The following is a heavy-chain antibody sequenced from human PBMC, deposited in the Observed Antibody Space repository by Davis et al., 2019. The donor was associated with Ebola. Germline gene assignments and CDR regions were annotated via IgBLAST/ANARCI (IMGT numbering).Heavy chain of an antibody. D-gene: IGHD3-3*01. CDR3: ARGYRITIFDD. V-gene: IGHV1-2*06. CDR1: GYTFTGYY. Sequence: ASVKVSCKASGYTFTGYYMHWVRQAPGQGLEWMGRINPNSGGTNYAQKFQGRVTMTRDTSTSTVYMELSSLRSEDTAVYYCARGYRITIFDDWGQGTLVTVSS. CDR2: INPNSGGT. J-gene: IGHJ4*02.